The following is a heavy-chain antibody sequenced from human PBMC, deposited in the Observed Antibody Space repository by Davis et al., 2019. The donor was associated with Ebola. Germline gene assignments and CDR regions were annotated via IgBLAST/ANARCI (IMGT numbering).Heavy chain of an antibody. D-gene: IGHD1-26*01. CDR1: GGSFSGYY. CDR3: ARLGVGAAFDI. CDR2: INHSGST. J-gene: IGHJ3*02. Sequence: MPSETLSLTCAVYGGSFSGYYWSWIRQPPGKGLEWIGEINHSGSTNYNPSLKSRVTISVDTPKNQFPLKLSSVTAADTAVYYCARLGVGAAFDIWGQGKMVTVSS. V-gene: IGHV4-34*01.